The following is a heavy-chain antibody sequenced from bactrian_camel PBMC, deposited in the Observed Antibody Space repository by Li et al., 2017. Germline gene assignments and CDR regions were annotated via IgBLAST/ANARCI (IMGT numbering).Heavy chain of an antibody. J-gene: IGHJ4*01. CDR2: IFSDSSIA. Sequence: HVQLVESGGGSVQSGGSLRLSCAASENTRSSGCMGWIRQGPGKGLEWVSSIFSDSSIAYYADSVKGRFTISRDNAKNTLYLQLMSLKTEDTAVYYCAADPGYGLGYNYWGQGTQVTVS. D-gene: IGHD5*01. CDR1: ENTRSSGC. CDR3: AADPGYGLGYNY. V-gene: IGHV3-2*01.